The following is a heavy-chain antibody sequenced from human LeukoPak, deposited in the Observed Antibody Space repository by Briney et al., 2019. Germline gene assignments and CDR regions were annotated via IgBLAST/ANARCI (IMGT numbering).Heavy chain of an antibody. Sequence: GGSLRFSCAASGFIFKNYWMSWVRQAPGKGLQWVAHINQDGSEKYYLDSVKGRFTISRDNAKNSVYLQMNSLRADDTAVYYCATSIAYAFDIWGQGTMVTVSS. CDR2: INQDGSEK. J-gene: IGHJ3*02. CDR3: ATSIAYAFDI. CDR1: GFIFKNYW. D-gene: IGHD2/OR15-2a*01. V-gene: IGHV3-7*05.